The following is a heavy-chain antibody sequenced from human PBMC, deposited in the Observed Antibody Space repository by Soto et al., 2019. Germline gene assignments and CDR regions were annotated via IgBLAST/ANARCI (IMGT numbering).Heavy chain of an antibody. Sequence: EVQLVESGGGLVKPGGSLRLSCAVSGFTFSSYTMNWVRQAPGKGLEWVSCISSGSTYIYYGDSVKGRFTISRDDAKNSLYLQMNSLRVEDTAVYYCTRGGASIDVWGQGTKVTVSS. V-gene: IGHV3-21*01. CDR2: ISSGSTYI. CDR3: TRGGASIDV. J-gene: IGHJ6*02. CDR1: GFTFSSYT. D-gene: IGHD1-26*01.